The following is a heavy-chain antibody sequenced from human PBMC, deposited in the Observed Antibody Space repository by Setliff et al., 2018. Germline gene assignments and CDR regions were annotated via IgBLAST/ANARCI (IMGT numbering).Heavy chain of an antibody. D-gene: IGHD3-10*01. J-gene: IGHJ4*02. CDR1: GGSISSYY. CDR2: IYYSGTT. Sequence: PSETLSLTCTVSGGSISSYYWSWIRQPPGKGLEWIGYIYYSGTTYYNPSLKSRVTISVDTSKNQFSLKLSSVTAADTAVYYCARIAYGSGSYYFDYWGQGTLVTVSS. V-gene: IGHV4-59*08. CDR3: ARIAYGSGSYYFDY.